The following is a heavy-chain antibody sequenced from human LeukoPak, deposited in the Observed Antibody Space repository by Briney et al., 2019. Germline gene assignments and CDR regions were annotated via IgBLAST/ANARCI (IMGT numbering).Heavy chain of an antibody. CDR1: GYTFTSYG. D-gene: IGHD3-22*01. CDR2: ISAYNGNT. J-gene: IGHJ4*02. CDR3: ARERASYFYDSSGYYLYDY. Sequence: ASVKVSCTASGYTFTSYGISWVRQAPGQGLEWMGWISAYNGNTNYAQKLQGRVTMTTDTSTSTGYMELRSLRSDDTAVYYCARERASYFYDSSGYYLYDYWGQGTLVTVSS. V-gene: IGHV1-18*01.